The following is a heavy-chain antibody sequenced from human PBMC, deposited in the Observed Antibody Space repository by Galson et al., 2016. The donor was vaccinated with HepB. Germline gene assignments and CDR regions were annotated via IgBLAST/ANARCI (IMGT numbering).Heavy chain of an antibody. Sequence: ETLSLTCAVSGASITTNNWWSWVRQSPGKGLEWIGEVYHSGITNYNPSLKNRVTMSIDKSKNEFSLQLTSVTVADTAVYFCAKSAPIRFLEWSNRSVFEYWGQGTLVTVSS. CDR3: AKSAPIRFLEWSNRSVFEY. V-gene: IGHV4-4*01. CDR2: VYHSGIT. J-gene: IGHJ4*02. D-gene: IGHD3-3*01. CDR1: GASITTNNW.